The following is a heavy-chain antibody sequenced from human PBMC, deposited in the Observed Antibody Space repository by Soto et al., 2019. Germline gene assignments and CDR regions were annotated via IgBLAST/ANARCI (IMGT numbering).Heavy chain of an antibody. J-gene: IGHJ4*02. CDR1: GYTFTSYS. CDR3: ARGRVGARGAVAGPVDY. V-gene: IGHV1-18*01. CDR2: ISAYNGNT. D-gene: IGHD6-19*01. Sequence: ASVKVSCKASGYTFTSYSISWVRQAPGQGLEWMGWISAYNGNTNYAQKLQGRVTMATDTSTSTAYMELRSLRSDDTAVYYCARGRVGARGAVAGPVDYWGQGTLVTVSS.